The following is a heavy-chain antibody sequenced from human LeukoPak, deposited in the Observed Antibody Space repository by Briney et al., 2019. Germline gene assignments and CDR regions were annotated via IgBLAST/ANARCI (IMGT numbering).Heavy chain of an antibody. J-gene: IGHJ2*01. CDR3: ARTTYPRCFDL. CDR2: IYYSGST. Sequence: TSETLSLTYPVSGDPSNSYYWSCIRQPPGKGLEWIGHIYYSGSTNYNPSLKSRVTISIDTSKNQFSLKLSSVTAADTAVYYCARTTYPRCFDLWGRGTLVTVSS. CDR1: GDPSNSYY. D-gene: IGHD1-1*01. V-gene: IGHV4-59*01.